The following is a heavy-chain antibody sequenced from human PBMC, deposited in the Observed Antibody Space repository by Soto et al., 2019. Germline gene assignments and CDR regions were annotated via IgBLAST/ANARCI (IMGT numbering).Heavy chain of an antibody. V-gene: IGHV4-59*08. CDR2: THYSGRT. D-gene: IGHD4-17*01. J-gene: IGHJ4*02. Sequence: PSETLSLTCTVSGGSLSNYYWGWIRQSPGKGLEWIGYTHYSGRTNYNPSLESRLTISMDTSKNQFSLRLSSVTAADTALYYCARRLTGAYGSYLDSWGQGALVTVSS. CDR1: GGSLSNYY. CDR3: ARRLTGAYGSYLDS.